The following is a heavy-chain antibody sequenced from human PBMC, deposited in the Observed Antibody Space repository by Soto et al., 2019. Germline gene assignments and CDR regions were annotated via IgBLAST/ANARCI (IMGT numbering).Heavy chain of an antibody. CDR1: GYSFTNYW. J-gene: IGHJ6*02. D-gene: IGHD3-10*01. CDR2: IYPGDSDT. Sequence: EVQLVQSGAEVKKPGESLKISCKGSGYSFTNYWIGWVRQMPGKGLEWMGIIYPGDSDTRYSPSFQGQVTISADKSISTAYLQWSSLKASDTAMYYCARAMVRGKTYYGVDVWGQGTTVTVSS. CDR3: ARAMVRGKTYYGVDV. V-gene: IGHV5-51*03.